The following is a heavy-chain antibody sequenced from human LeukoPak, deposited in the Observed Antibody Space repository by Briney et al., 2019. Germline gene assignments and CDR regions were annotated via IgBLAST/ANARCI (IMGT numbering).Heavy chain of an antibody. Sequence: GGSLRPSCAASGFTFSSYSMNWVRQAPGKGLGGGGFIRDDGSNKYYADSVKGRFTISRDNSKNTLYLQMNSLRAEDTAVYYCAKDPRDHSYGWSWRYFDYWGQGTLVTVSS. J-gene: IGHJ4*02. CDR1: GFTFSSYS. V-gene: IGHV3-30*02. CDR3: AKDPRDHSYGWSWRYFDY. CDR2: IRDDGSNK. D-gene: IGHD5-18*01.